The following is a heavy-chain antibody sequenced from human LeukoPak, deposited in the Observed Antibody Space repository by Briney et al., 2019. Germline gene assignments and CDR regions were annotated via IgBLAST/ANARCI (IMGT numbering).Heavy chain of an antibody. J-gene: IGHJ5*02. Sequence: SETLSLTXTVSGGSISSYYWSWIRQPAGKGLEWIGRIYTSGSTNYNPSLKSRVTMSVDTSKNQFSLKLSSVTAADTAVYYCARGSIAVAGTVWFDPWGQGTLVTVSS. CDR3: ARGSIAVAGTVWFDP. CDR2: IYTSGST. V-gene: IGHV4-4*07. D-gene: IGHD6-19*01. CDR1: GGSISSYY.